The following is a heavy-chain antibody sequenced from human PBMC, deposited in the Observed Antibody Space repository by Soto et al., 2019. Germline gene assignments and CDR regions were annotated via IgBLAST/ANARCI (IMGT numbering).Heavy chain of an antibody. J-gene: IGHJ4*02. V-gene: IGHV3-72*01. Sequence: EVQLVESGGGLVQPGGSLSLSCATSGFTFSDHYMEWVRQAPGKGPEWVGRIRNKENGYTIEYAESVKGRFIVSRDNLENSLHLQMTSLRTEDTAVYYCVREPQLTSVTAFDYWGQGTLVTVSS. D-gene: IGHD4-17*01. CDR3: VREPQLTSVTAFDY. CDR2: IRNKENGYTI. CDR1: GFTFSDHY.